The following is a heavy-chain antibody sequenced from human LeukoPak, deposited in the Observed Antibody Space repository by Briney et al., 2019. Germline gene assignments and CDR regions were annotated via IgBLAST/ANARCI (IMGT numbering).Heavy chain of an antibody. D-gene: IGHD4-17*01. J-gene: IGHJ6*02. CDR2: IYSGGST. CDR1: GFTVSSNY. V-gene: IGHV3-66*02. CDR3: AKEGATVTVYYYGMDV. Sequence: GGSLRLSCAASGFTVSSNYVSWVRQAPGKGLEWVSVIYSGGSTYYADSVKGRFTISRDNSKNTLYLQMNSLRAEDTAVYYCAKEGATVTVYYYGMDVWGQGTTVTVSS.